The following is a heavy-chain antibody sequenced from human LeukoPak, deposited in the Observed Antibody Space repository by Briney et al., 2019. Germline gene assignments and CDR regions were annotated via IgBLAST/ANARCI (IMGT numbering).Heavy chain of an antibody. CDR2: ISSSSSYI. D-gene: IGHD1-26*01. CDR3: ARDGGSYYFDY. J-gene: IGHJ4*02. CDR1: GFTFSSYS. Sequence: GGSLRLSCAASGFTFSSYSMNWVRQAPGKGLEWVSSISSSSSYIYYADSVKGRFTISRDNAKNSLHLQMNSLRAEDTAVYYCARDGGSYYFDYWGQGTLVTVSS. V-gene: IGHV3-21*01.